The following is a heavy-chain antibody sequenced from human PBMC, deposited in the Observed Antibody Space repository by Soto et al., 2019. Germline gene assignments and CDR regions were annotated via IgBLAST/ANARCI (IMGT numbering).Heavy chain of an antibody. D-gene: IGHD2-21*01. CDR1: GRTFSINADF. CDR3: VKRSLIVAPT. J-gene: IGHJ1*01. V-gene: IGHV4-39*01. CDR2: IDNGGNT. Sequence: ETLSLTCTVSGRTFSINADFWYLAWIRQPPGKGLEWIGSIDNGGNTYYNPPLKSRVIISADTSKNQFSLSLNPVTAADTPVSYCVKRSLIVAPTWGPGILGTVSS.